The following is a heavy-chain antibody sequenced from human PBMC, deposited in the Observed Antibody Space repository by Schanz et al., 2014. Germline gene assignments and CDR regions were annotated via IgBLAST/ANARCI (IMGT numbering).Heavy chain of an antibody. CDR2: INGGGETT. CDR1: GFTFSDYY. J-gene: IGHJ4*02. Sequence: QVHLVESGGGLVKPGGSLRLSCAASGFTFSDYYMTWLRQAPGKGLEWVSYINGGGETTYYADSVRGRFTISRDNAKNSLYLEMTSLRGEDTALYYCTKGMDSYVSGSDHWGQGTLVTVSS. V-gene: IGHV3-11*01. CDR3: TKGMDSYVSGSDH. D-gene: IGHD3-10*01.